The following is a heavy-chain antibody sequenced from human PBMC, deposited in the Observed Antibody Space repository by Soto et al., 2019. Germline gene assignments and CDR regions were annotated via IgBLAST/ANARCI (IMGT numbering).Heavy chain of an antibody. V-gene: IGHV4-39*01. CDR2: IYYSGSP. CDR1: GGSISSSSYY. D-gene: IGHD3-3*01. Sequence: PSETLSLTCTVSGGSISSSSYYWGWIRQPPGKGLEWIGSIYYSGSPYYNPSLKSRVNISVDTSKNQFSLKLSSVTAADTAVYYCARRMGYDFWSGYSTRYYYYGMDVWGQGTTVT. J-gene: IGHJ6*02. CDR3: ARRMGYDFWSGYSTRYYYYGMDV.